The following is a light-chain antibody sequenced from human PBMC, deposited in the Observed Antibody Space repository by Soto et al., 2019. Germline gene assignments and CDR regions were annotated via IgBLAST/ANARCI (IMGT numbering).Light chain of an antibody. CDR2: EAS. J-gene: IGKJ1*01. CDR3: QQFNSKVWT. Sequence: DIQMTQSPSTLSASVGDTVTITCRASQSVSRWLNWYQQKPGKAPRLLIYEASNLESGVPMRFSGSGSGTEFVLTITSLQPADSATHYGQQFNSKVWTFGQGTRVEI. CDR1: QSVSRW. V-gene: IGKV1-5*01.